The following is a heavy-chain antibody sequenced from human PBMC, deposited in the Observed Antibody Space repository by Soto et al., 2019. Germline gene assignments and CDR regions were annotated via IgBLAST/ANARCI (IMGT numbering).Heavy chain of an antibody. V-gene: IGHV1-58*01. CDR3: AAPFYSSASPTYYIGTDA. J-gene: IGHJ6*02. CDR1: GFTFTSSS. D-gene: IGHD6-6*01. CDR2: IVVGSGNT. Sequence: SVKVACKASGFTFTSSSLQWVRQARGQRLEWIGWIVVGSGNTNYAQKFQERVTITRDMSTSTAYMQLSNLRSEDTAVYYCAAPFYSSASPTYYIGTDAWGEGITV.